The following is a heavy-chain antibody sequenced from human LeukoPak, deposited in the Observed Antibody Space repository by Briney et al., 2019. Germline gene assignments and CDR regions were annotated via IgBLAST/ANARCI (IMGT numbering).Heavy chain of an antibody. J-gene: IGHJ3*02. CDR1: GYTFTSYY. Sequence: ASVKVSCKASGYTFTSYYMHWVRQGPGQGLEWMGIINPSGGSTSYAQKFQGRVTMTRDMSTSAVYMELSSLRSEDTAVYYCARGAMRFPERASVDKDDAFDIWGQGTMVTVSS. V-gene: IGHV1-46*01. CDR3: ARGAMRFPERASVDKDDAFDI. CDR2: INPSGGST. D-gene: IGHD2-21*01.